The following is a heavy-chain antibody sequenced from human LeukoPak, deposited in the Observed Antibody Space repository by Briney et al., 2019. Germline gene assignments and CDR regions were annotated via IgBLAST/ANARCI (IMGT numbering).Heavy chain of an antibody. V-gene: IGHV3-7*03. J-gene: IGHJ4*02. Sequence: GSLRLSCAASGSTFSSYWMSWVRQAPGKGLEWVANIKQDGSEKYYVDSVKGRFTISRDNSKNSLYLQMNSLRTEDTALYYCAKDMVGAGNYFDHWGQGTLVTVSS. CDR1: GSTFSSYW. CDR2: IKQDGSEK. D-gene: IGHD1-26*01. CDR3: AKDMVGAGNYFDH.